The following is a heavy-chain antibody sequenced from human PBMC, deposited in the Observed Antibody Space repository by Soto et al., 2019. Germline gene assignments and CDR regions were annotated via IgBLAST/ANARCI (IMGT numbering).Heavy chain of an antibody. CDR1: GFSFSNYG. CDR3: ARPRGWLVRKFSSYYYPMDV. D-gene: IGHD3-10*01. V-gene: IGHV3-21*01. J-gene: IGHJ6*02. CDR2: ISSDSSYI. Sequence: LRLSCAATGFSFSNYGMAWVRQTPGKGLEWVSSISSDSSYIYYADSLKGRFTISRDNAKNSLYLQLSSLRAEDTAVYYCARPRGWLVRKFSSYYYPMDVWGQGTTVTVSS.